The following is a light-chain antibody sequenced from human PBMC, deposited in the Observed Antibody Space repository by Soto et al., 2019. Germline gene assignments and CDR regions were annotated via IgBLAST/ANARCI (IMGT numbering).Light chain of an antibody. J-gene: IGKJ3*01. CDR1: QSLLHSNGYNY. V-gene: IGKV2-28*01. CDR3: MQALQTPPFT. CDR2: LGS. Sequence: DIVMTQSPLSLPVTPGEPASISCRSSQSLLHSNGYNYLDWYLQKPGQSPQLLIYLGSNRASGVPDRFSGSGSDTYFTLIISRVEAEDVGVYYCMQALQTPPFTFGPGTKVDIK.